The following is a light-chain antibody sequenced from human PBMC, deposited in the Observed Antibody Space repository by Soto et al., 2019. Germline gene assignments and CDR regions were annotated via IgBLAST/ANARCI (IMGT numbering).Light chain of an antibody. J-gene: IGLJ2*01. CDR1: SSNIGSNY. CDR3: AAWDDSLSGVV. CDR2: SND. Sequence: QPVLTQPPSASGTPGQRVAISCSGSSSNIGSNYVYWYQQLPGTAPKFVIDSNDQRPSGVPDRFSGSKSGTSASLAISGLRSEDEADYCCAAWDDSLSGVVFGGGTKLTVL. V-gene: IGLV1-47*01.